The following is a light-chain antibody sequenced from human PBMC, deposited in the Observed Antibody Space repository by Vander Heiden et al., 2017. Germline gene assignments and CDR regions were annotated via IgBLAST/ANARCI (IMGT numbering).Light chain of an antibody. J-gene: IGLJ2*01. CDR1: TSDVGGYNY. CDR2: EVS. Sequence: HSALTQPASVSGYLGQSITIYCTGTTSDVGGYNYGSWYQQHPGRAPKLLIYEVSHRPSGVSDRFSGSKSGYTASLTISGLQAEDEADYYCSSYSSTSTSVVFGGGTTLSVL. V-gene: IGLV2-14*01. CDR3: SSYSSTSTSVV.